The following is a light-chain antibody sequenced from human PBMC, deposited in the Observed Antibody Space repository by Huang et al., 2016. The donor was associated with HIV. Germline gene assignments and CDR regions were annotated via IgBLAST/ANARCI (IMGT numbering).Light chain of an antibody. V-gene: IGKV1-9*01. Sequence: IQLTQSPSSLSASVGDRVTITRRASQDISSYLVWYQQKPGKAPNLLIHAASTSQTGVPSRFSGGGSGTDFSLTISRLQPEDLGTYYCQQVKSHPLTFGQGTKLEIK. CDR1: QDISSY. J-gene: IGKJ2*01. CDR3: QQVKSHPLT. CDR2: AAS.